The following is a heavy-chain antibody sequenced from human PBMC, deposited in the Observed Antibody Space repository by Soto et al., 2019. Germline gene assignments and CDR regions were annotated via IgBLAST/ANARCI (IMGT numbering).Heavy chain of an antibody. D-gene: IGHD5-12*01. CDR3: ARHTRVYSGYAFYYYVMDV. V-gene: IGHV5-51*01. J-gene: IGHJ6*02. Sequence: GESLKISCKGSGYSFTSYWIGWVRQMPGKGLEWMGIIYPGDSDTRYSPSFQGQVTISADKSISTAYLQWSSLKASDTAMYYCARHTRVYSGYAFYYYVMDVWGQGSTVPVSS. CDR1: GYSFTSYW. CDR2: IYPGDSDT.